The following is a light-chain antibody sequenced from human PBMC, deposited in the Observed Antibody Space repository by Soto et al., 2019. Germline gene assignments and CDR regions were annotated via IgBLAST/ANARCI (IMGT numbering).Light chain of an antibody. Sequence: SYELTQPPSASVAPGQTARIPCGGTNIGGKTVHWYQQKPGQAPVVVIYYDGDRPSGIPERFSGSNSGNTATLTISRVEAGDEADYYCQVWDSDSDHVVFGGGTKLTVL. CDR1: NIGGKT. CDR3: QVWDSDSDHVV. J-gene: IGLJ2*01. CDR2: YDG. V-gene: IGLV3-21*04.